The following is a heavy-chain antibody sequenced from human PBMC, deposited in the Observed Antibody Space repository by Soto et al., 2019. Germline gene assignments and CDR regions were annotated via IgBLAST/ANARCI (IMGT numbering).Heavy chain of an antibody. V-gene: IGHV3-30*18. J-gene: IGHJ6*02. CDR1: GFTFSAYG. CDR2: ISHDGTNK. D-gene: IGHD2-21*02. Sequence: VQLVESGGGLVKPGGSLRLSCTPSGFTFSAYGMHWVRQAPGKGLEWVAAISHDGTNKYYGDSVRGRFTISRDNSKNTLYLQMNTLRNEDTAVYYCAKESRSSAVTATRVYGMDVWGQGTTVTVSS. CDR3: AKESRSSAVTATRVYGMDV.